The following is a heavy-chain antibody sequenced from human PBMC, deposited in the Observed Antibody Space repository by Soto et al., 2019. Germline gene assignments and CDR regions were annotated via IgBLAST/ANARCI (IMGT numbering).Heavy chain of an antibody. CDR1: EFNVMSYW. Sequence: LRLSCAVSEFNVMSYWMSWVRQAPGKGLEWVASIKEDGSEIYYLQSVRGRFTISRDSAGNALHLAMNYLSAEDTGVYFCARDIGFDYVNWGQGTLVTVSS. J-gene: IGHJ4*02. V-gene: IGHV3-7*01. D-gene: IGHD3-16*01. CDR2: IKEDGSEI. CDR3: ARDIGFDYVN.